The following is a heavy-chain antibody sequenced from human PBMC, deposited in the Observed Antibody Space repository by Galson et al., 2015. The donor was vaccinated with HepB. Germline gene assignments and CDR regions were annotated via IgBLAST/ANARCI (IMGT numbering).Heavy chain of an antibody. J-gene: IGHJ6*02. CDR1: GFSFRTYG. CDR2: MWYDGSIE. D-gene: IGHD1-14*01. Sequence: SLRLSCAASGFSFRTYGMHWVRQAPGKGLEWAAVMWYDGSIEYYADSVRGRFTISRDNPKNTLYLQMSSLRADDTAVYYCARRDYNHYGMDVWGQGTTVTVSS. V-gene: IGHV3-33*08. CDR3: ARRDYNHYGMDV.